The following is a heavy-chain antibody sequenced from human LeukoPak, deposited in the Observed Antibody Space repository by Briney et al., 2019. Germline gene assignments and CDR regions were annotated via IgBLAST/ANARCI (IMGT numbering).Heavy chain of an antibody. D-gene: IGHD6-13*01. Sequence: ASVKVSCKASGYTFTSYGISWVRQAPGQGLEWMGGIIPIFGTANYAQKFQGRVTITTDESTSTAYMELSSLRSEDTAVYYCARRKAAGTGYYYYYMDVWGKGTTVTVSS. J-gene: IGHJ6*03. CDR1: GYTFTSYG. V-gene: IGHV1-69*05. CDR3: ARRKAAGTGYYYYYMDV. CDR2: IIPIFGTA.